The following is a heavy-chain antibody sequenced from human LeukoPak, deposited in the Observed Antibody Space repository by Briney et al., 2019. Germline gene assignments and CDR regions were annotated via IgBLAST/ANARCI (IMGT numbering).Heavy chain of an antibody. Sequence: PVASVKVSCKASGFTFTNYDINWVRQATGQGLEWIGWMSPRNGNTGYAQKFQGRVTMTRDTSISTAYMELRSLRSEDTAVYYCVRDGEGVAISVNYWFDPWGQGTLVTVSS. CDR1: GFTFTNYD. CDR2: MSPRNGNT. CDR3: VRDGEGVAISVNYWFDP. D-gene: IGHD3-10*01. J-gene: IGHJ5*02. V-gene: IGHV1-8*01.